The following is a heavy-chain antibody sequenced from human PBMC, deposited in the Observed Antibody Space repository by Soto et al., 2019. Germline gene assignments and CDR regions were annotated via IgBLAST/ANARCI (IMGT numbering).Heavy chain of an antibody. J-gene: IGHJ4*02. CDR1: GGTFSSYA. CDR2: IIPIFGTA. Sequence: QVQLVQSGAEVKKPGSSVKVSCKASGGTFSSYAISWVRQAPGQGLEWMGGIIPIFGTANYAQKFQGRVTLTADESPSTAYVQLSSPRSEDTAVYYCASSDIVATPGIAAAGTSFDYWGQGTLVTVSS. V-gene: IGHV1-69*12. CDR3: ASSDIVATPGIAAAGTSFDY. D-gene: IGHD6-13*01.